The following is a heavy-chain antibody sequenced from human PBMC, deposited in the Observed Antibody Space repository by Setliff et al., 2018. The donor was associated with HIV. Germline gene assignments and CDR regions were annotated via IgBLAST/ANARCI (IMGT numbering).Heavy chain of an antibody. CDR2: ISPSSTII. J-gene: IGHJ3*02. D-gene: IGHD6-19*01. Sequence: GGSLRLSCGASGFSFSSYSMNWVRQAPGKGLEWVSYISPSSTIIYYPDSVKGRFTTSRDNAMNSLYLQMSSLRVEDTAVYYCAREGQWLIQGDYSDAFDIWGLGTVVTVSS. V-gene: IGHV3-48*01. CDR3: AREGQWLIQGDYSDAFDI. CDR1: GFSFSSYS.